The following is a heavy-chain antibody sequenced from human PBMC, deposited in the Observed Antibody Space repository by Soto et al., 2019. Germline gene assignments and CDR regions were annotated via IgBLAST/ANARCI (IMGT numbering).Heavy chain of an antibody. D-gene: IGHD6-19*01. J-gene: IGHJ4*02. CDR2: ISAYNGNT. CDR1: GYTCTSYG. CDR3: ARDGGWQPDY. Sequence: QVQLVQSGAEVKKPGASVQVSCKASGYTCTSYGISWVRHATGQGLEWMGGISAYNGNTNYAHQLQGRVTMTTDTSTSTAYSELRRLRSDGTAVYYCARDGGWQPDYWGQGTLVTVSS. V-gene: IGHV1-18*01.